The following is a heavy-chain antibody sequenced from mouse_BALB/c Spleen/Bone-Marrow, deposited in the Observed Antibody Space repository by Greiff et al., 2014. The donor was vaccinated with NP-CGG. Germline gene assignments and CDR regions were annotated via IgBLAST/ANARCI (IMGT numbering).Heavy chain of an antibody. CDR3: ARLGDYSYFDY. CDR2: ISDSGGST. Sequence: EVKLMESGGGIVQPGGSLKLFCVISGFSFSDYYMYWVRQTPEKRLEWVAYISDSGGSTYYPDTVKGRFTISRDNAKNTLYLQMSRLKSEDTAMYYCARLGDYSYFDYWGQGTTLTVSS. D-gene: IGHD1-1*01. V-gene: IGHV5-12*02. J-gene: IGHJ2*01. CDR1: GFSFSDYY.